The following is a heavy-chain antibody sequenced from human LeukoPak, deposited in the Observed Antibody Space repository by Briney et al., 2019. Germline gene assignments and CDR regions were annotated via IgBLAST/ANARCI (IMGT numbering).Heavy chain of an antibody. V-gene: IGHV3-53*01. D-gene: IGHD3-9*01. Sequence: PGGSLRLSCAASGFTVSISYMNWVRQAPGKGLEWVSVIYSGGNTYYADSVKGRFTISRDNSKNPLYLQMNSLRAEDTAVYFCARGLAPFDYWGQGTLVTVSS. CDR2: IYSGGNT. CDR1: GFTVSISY. CDR3: ARGLAPFDY. J-gene: IGHJ4*02.